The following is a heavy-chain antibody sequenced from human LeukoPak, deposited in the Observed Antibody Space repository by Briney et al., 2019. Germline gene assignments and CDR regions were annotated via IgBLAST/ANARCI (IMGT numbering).Heavy chain of an antibody. CDR3: ESLGGSNDDY. V-gene: IGHV4-4*07. Sequence: PLETLSLTCTVSGGSISSYYWNWIRQPAGKGLEWIGRIYTSGSTNYNPSLESQVTMSVDTSKNQFSLKLSSAIAADTAVYYCESLGGSNDDYWGQGTLLSVPS. CDR2: IYTSGST. J-gene: IGHJ4*02. CDR1: GGSISSYY. D-gene: IGHD1-26*01.